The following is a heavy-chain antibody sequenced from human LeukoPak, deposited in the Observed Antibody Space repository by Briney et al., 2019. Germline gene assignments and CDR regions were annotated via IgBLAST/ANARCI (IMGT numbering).Heavy chain of an antibody. CDR3: ARDTQLVTGAFDI. Sequence: SETLSLTCTVSGGSISSYYWSWIRQPPGKGLEWIGYIYYSGSTNYNPSLKSRVTISVDTSKNQFSLKLSSVTAADTAVYYCARDTQLVTGAFDIWGQGTMVTVSS. CDR2: IYYSGST. D-gene: IGHD1-1*01. J-gene: IGHJ3*02. CDR1: GGSISSYY. V-gene: IGHV4-59*01.